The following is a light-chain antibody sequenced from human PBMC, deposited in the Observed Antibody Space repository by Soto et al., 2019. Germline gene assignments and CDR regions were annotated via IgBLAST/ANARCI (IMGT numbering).Light chain of an antibody. Sequence: IVLSPSPGTLSLSPGERAPLSCRASQSVSSSYLAWYQQKPGQAPRLLIYGASSRATGIPDRFSGSGSGTDFTLTINRLEPEDFAVYYCQQYGSSITFGQGTRLEIK. CDR2: GAS. V-gene: IGKV3-20*01. J-gene: IGKJ5*01. CDR1: QSVSSSY. CDR3: QQYGSSIT.